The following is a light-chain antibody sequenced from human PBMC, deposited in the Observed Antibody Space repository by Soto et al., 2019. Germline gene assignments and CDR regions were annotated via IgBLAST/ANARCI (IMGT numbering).Light chain of an antibody. CDR3: QTWGAGSVI. J-gene: IGLJ2*01. CDR2: LNSDGSH. Sequence: QSVLTQSPSASASLGASVKLTCTLSSGHSSYAIAWHQQQPEKGPRFLMKLNSDGSHSKGDGISDRFSGSSSGAERYLTISSLQSEDEADYYCQTWGAGSVIFGGGTQLTVL. V-gene: IGLV4-69*01. CDR1: SGHSSYA.